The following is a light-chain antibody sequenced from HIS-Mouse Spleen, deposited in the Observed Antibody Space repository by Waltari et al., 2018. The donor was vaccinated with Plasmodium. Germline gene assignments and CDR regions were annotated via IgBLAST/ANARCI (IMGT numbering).Light chain of an antibody. V-gene: IGLV3-10*01. Sequence: SYELTQPPSVSVSPGQTARLTRSGHALPKKCAYWYQQKSGQAPVLVIYEDSKRPSGIPERFSGSSSGTMATLTISGAQVEDEADYYCYSTDSSGNHRVFGGGTKLTVL. CDR1: ALPKKC. CDR3: YSTDSSGNHRV. J-gene: IGLJ3*02. CDR2: EDS.